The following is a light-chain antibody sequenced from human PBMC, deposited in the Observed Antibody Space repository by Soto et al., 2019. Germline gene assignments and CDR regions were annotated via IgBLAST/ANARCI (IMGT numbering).Light chain of an antibody. V-gene: IGKV3-11*01. J-gene: IGKJ2*01. CDR1: QSVSTS. CDR2: NAS. CDR3: QQRGNWSLYT. Sequence: EIVLTQSPATLSLSPGERVTLSCRASQSVSTSLAWYQQKPGQAPRLLIYNASNRATGIPARFSGSGSGTACTLTISSVEPEDFAVYYCQQRGNWSLYTFGQGTKLEIK.